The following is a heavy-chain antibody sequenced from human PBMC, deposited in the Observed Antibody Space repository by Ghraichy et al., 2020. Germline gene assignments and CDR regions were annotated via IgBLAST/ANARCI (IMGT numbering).Heavy chain of an antibody. CDR1: GFTVSSNY. D-gene: IGHD1-26*01. J-gene: IGHJ6*02. CDR2: IYSGGST. Sequence: GESLNISCAASGFTVSSNYMSWVRQAPGKELEWVSVIYSGGSTYYADSVKGRFTISRDNSKNTLYLQMNSLRAEDTAVYYCARVGATNYYYYYGMDVWGQGTTVTVSS. V-gene: IGHV3-53*01. CDR3: ARVGATNYYYYYGMDV.